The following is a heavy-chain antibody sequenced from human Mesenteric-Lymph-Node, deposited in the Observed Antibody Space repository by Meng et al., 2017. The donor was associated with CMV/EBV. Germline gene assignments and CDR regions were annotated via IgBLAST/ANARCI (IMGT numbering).Heavy chain of an antibody. V-gene: IGHV3-33*01. D-gene: IGHD5-24*01. CDR2: LWYDGSNK. CDR1: GFIFRAYG. Sequence: GGSLRLSCVASGFIFRAYGMHWVRQAPGKGLEWVAMLWYDGSNKYYADSVKGRFTISRDNPKNTVYLQMSSLRLDDTAMYYCARGDGEKATIVQGYWGHGTLVTVSS. CDR3: ARGDGEKATIVQGY. J-gene: IGHJ1*01.